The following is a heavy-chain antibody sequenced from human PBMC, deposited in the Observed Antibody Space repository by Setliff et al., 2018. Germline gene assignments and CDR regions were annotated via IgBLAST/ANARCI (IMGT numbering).Heavy chain of an antibody. CDR3: AKEHVVISFVNNVHHHYGMDV. V-gene: IGHV4-34*01. CDR1: GGSVNDYY. J-gene: IGHJ6*02. D-gene: IGHD2-21*01. CDR2: INHSGSG. Sequence: KPSETLSLTCTVSGGSVNDYYWSWIRQPPGKGLEWFGEINHSGSGDYNPSFKGRVTISADTSKNHFSLRMTSVTAADTAVYFCAKEHVVISFVNNVHHHYGMDVWGQGTTVTVSS.